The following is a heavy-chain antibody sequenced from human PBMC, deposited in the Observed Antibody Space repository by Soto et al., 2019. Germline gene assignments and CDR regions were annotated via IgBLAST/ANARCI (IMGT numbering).Heavy chain of an antibody. Sequence: SQTLSLTCAVEGGSFSGLFWSRIRQPPGKGLEWIGEINHSGSTNYNPSLKSRVTISVDTSKNQFSLKLTSVTAADTAVYYCARGEMGATTVYYYYDMDVWGQGTTVTVSS. J-gene: IGHJ6*02. CDR1: GGSFSGLF. D-gene: IGHD1-26*01. CDR2: INHSGST. CDR3: ARGEMGATTVYYYYDMDV. V-gene: IGHV4-34*01.